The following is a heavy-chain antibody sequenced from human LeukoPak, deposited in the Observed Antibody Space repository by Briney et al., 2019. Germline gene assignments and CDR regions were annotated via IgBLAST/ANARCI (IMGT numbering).Heavy chain of an antibody. CDR2: IKQDGSEK. CDR3: ARGERSTSPIALYYYYMDV. Sequence: GGSLRLSCAASGFTFSSYWMSWVRQAPGKGLEWVANIKQDGSEKYYVDSVKGRFTISRDNAKNSVYLQMNSLRAEDTAVYYCARGERSTSPIALYYYYMDVWGKGATVTVSS. J-gene: IGHJ6*03. CDR1: GFTFSSYW. D-gene: IGHD2-2*01. V-gene: IGHV3-7*01.